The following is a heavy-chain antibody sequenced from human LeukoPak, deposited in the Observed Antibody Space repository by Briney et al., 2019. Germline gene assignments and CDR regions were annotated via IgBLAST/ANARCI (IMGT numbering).Heavy chain of an antibody. D-gene: IGHD3-22*01. J-gene: IGHJ3*01. CDR2: IGSSSSHT. CDR3: ARDDRFVGSGHYTAFDV. Sequence: PGGSLRLSCAASGFTFTDFYMNWIRQAPGKGPEWISFIGSSSSHTNYADSVKGRFTISRDNAKNSLFLQMNSLRDEDTAVYYCARDDRFVGSGHYTAFDVWGQGTMVTVSS. V-gene: IGHV3-11*05. CDR1: GFTFTDFY.